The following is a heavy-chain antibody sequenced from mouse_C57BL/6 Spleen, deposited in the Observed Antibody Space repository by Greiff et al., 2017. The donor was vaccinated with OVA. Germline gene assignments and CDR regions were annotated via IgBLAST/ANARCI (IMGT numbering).Heavy chain of an antibody. CDR1: GFSLTSYG. CDR3: ARKGDGYPFAY. Sequence: VQLQQSGPGLVQPSQSLSITCTVSGFSLTSYGVHWVRQSPGKGLEWLGVIWSGGSTDYNAAFISRLSISKDNSKSQVFFKMNSLQADDTAIYYCARKGDGYPFAYWGQGTLVTVSA. CDR2: IWSGGST. D-gene: IGHD2-3*01. J-gene: IGHJ3*01. V-gene: IGHV2-2*01.